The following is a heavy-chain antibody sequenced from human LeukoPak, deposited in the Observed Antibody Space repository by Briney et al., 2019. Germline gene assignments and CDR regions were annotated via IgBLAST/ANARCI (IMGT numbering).Heavy chain of an antibody. J-gene: IGHJ4*02. CDR2: IGSKAYGGTT. CDR3: VRRYSYAYGYFDS. D-gene: IGHD5-18*01. Sequence: SLRLSCAASGFTFNNYAMSWVRQAPGKGLEWVAFIGSKAYGGTTDYAASVKGRFTISRDDSKSIAYLQMNSLKTEDTAVYYCVRRYSYAYGYFDSWGQGTLVTVSS. CDR1: GFTFNNYA. V-gene: IGHV3-49*04.